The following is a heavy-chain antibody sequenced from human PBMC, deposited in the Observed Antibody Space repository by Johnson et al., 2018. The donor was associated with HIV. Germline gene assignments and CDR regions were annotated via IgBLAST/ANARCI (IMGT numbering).Heavy chain of an antibody. V-gene: IGHV3-23*04. CDR3: AKEGRPGAFDI. J-gene: IGHJ3*02. Sequence: VQLVESGGGVVRPGRSLRLSCAASGFTFSVCPMHWVRQAPGRGLEWVSAISGSGGSTYYADSVKGRFTISRDNSKNTLYLQMNSLRAEDTAVYYCAKEGRPGAFDIWGQGTMVTVSS. CDR2: ISGSGGST. CDR1: GFTFSVCP. D-gene: IGHD3-10*01.